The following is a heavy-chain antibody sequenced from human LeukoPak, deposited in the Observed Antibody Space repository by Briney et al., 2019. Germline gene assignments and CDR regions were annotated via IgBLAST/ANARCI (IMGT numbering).Heavy chain of an antibody. CDR3: ARDTYSSSSPYFDY. V-gene: IGHV4-4*07. D-gene: IGHD6-6*01. CDR2: IYTSGST. CDR1: GGSISSYY. Sequence: SETLSLTCAVSGGSISSYYWSWIRQPAGKGLEWIGRIYTSGSTNYNPSLKSRVTMSVDTSKIQFSLKLSSVTAADTAVYYCARDTYSSSSPYFDYWGQGTLVTVSS. J-gene: IGHJ4*02.